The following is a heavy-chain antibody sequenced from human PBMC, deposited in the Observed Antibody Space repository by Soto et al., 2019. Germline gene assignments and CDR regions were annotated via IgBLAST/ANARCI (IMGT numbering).Heavy chain of an antibody. CDR1: GGSISSSNW. CDR2: IYHSGST. CDR3: ARKGYYYDSSGSYYYYGMDV. Sequence: SETLSLTCAVSGGSISSSNWWSWVRQPPGKGLEWIGEIYHSGSTNYNPSLKSRVTISVDKSKNRFSLKLSSVTAADTAVYYCARKGYYYDSSGSYYYYGMDVWGQGATVTVSS. V-gene: IGHV4-4*02. D-gene: IGHD3-22*01. J-gene: IGHJ6*02.